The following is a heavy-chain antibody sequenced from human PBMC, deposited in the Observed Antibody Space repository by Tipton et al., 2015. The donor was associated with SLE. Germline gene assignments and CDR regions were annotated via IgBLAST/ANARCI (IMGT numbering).Heavy chain of an antibody. J-gene: IGHJ4*02. V-gene: IGHV3-11*04. CDR1: GFTFSDYY. Sequence: SLRLSCAASGFTFSDYYMSWIRQAPGKGLEWVSYISSSGSTIYYADSVKGRFTISRDNAKNSLYLQMNSLRAEDTAVYYCARDSPPVEYSSMYYFDYWGQGTQVTVSS. D-gene: IGHD2-2*01. CDR3: ARDSPPVEYSSMYYFDY. CDR2: ISSSGSTI.